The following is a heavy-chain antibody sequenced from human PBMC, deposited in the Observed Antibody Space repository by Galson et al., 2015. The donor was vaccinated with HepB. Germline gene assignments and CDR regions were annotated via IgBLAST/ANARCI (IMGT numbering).Heavy chain of an antibody. CDR2: ISSSNTYT. Sequence: SLRLSCAASGFIFSTYNMNWVRQAPGKGLEWVPSISSSNTYTFYADSVKGRFTISRDNAKNSLFLQMNSLRVEDTAVYYCARDWGKAVSGTWWFDPWGQGTLVTVSS. CDR1: GFIFSTYN. D-gene: IGHD6-19*01. V-gene: IGHV3-21*01. CDR3: ARDWGKAVSGTWWFDP. J-gene: IGHJ5*02.